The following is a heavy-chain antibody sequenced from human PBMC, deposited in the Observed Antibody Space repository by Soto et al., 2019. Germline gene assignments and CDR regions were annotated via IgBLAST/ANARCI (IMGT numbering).Heavy chain of an antibody. CDR1: GGTFSSYS. J-gene: IGHJ4*02. Sequence: SVKVSCKASGGTFSSYSISWVRQAPGQGLEWMGGIIPIFGTANYAQKFQGRVTITADESTSTAYMELSSLRSEDTAVYYCARGTYGDYREGLXYWGQGTLVTVSS. V-gene: IGHV1-69*13. CDR3: ARGTYGDYREGLXY. CDR2: IIPIFGTA. D-gene: IGHD4-17*01.